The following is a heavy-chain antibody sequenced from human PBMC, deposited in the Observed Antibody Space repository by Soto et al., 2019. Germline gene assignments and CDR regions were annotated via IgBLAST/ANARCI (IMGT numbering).Heavy chain of an antibody. V-gene: IGHV4-31*03. J-gene: IGHJ5*02. CDR1: GGSISSGGYH. CDR2: IYYSGST. CDR3: ARGKNWFDP. Sequence: SETLSLTCPVSGGSISSGGYHWSWIRQHPGKGLEWIGYIYYSGSTYYNPSLKSRVTISVDTSKNQFSLKLSSVTAADTDVYYCARGKNWFDPWGQGTLVTVSS.